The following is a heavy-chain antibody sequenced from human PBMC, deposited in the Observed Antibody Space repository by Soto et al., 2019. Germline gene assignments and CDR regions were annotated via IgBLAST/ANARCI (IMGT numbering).Heavy chain of an antibody. CDR1: GFTVSSNY. D-gene: IGHD3-16*01. CDR3: ARGLAPGALDI. CDR2: IYSGGST. V-gene: IGHV3-53*01. Sequence: QPGWCLRLSGAASGFTVSSNYMSWVRQAPGKGLEWVSVIYSGGSTYYADSVKGRFTISRDNSKNTLYLQMNSLRAEDTAVYYCARGLAPGALDIWGQGTMVTVSS. J-gene: IGHJ3*02.